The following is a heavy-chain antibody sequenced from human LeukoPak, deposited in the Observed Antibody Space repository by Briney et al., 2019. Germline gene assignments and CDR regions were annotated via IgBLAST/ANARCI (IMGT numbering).Heavy chain of an antibody. Sequence: SETLSLTCAVYGGSFSGYYWSWIRQPPGKGLEWIGEINHSGSTNYNPSLKSRVTISVATSKNQFSLKLSSVPAADTAVYYCARLNSDSSGFYPTSYYYYYMDVWGKGTTVTISS. CDR2: INHSGST. V-gene: IGHV4-34*01. CDR3: ARLNSDSSGFYPTSYYYYYMDV. D-gene: IGHD3-22*01. J-gene: IGHJ6*03. CDR1: GGSFSGYY.